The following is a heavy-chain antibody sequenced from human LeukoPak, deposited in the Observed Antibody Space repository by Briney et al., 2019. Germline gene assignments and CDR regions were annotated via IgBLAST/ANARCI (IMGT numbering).Heavy chain of an antibody. D-gene: IGHD3-10*01. CDR1: GFTFSDYY. CDR3: ARDGHYGSDSVYYFDY. CDR2: ISSSGSTI. J-gene: IGHJ4*02. Sequence: PGGSLRLSCAASGFTFSDYYMSWIRQAPGKGLEWVSYISSSGSTIYYADSVKGRFTISRDNAKNSLYLQMNSLRAEDTAVYYCARDGHYGSDSVYYFDYWGQGTLVTVSS. V-gene: IGHV3-11*01.